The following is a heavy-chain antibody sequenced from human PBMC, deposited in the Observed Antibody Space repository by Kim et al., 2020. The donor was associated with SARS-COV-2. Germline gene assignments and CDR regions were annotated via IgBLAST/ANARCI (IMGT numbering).Heavy chain of an antibody. Sequence: GGSLRLSCAASGFTFSSYWMHWVRQAPGKGLVWVSRVNSDGSTTTYADSVKGRFTISRDNAKNTLYLQMSSLRAEDTAVYYCATGCSGGICSRWHWGQGTLVTVSS. J-gene: IGHJ1*01. D-gene: IGHD2-15*01. CDR2: VNSDGSTT. CDR1: GFTFSSYW. V-gene: IGHV3-74*01. CDR3: ATGCSGGICSRWH.